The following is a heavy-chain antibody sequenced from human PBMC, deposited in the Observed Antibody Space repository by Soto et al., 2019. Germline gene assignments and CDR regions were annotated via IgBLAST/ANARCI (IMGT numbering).Heavy chain of an antibody. Sequence: SETLSLTCTVSGGSVSSGSYYWSWIRQPPGKGLEWIGYIYYSGSTNYNPSLKSRVTISVDTSKNQFSLKLSSVTAADTAVYYCARDPGQSGYYYAGRDYYYYGMDVWGQGTTVTVSS. D-gene: IGHD3-22*01. V-gene: IGHV4-61*01. CDR3: ARDPGQSGYYYAGRDYYYYGMDV. J-gene: IGHJ6*02. CDR2: IYYSGST. CDR1: GGSVSSGSYY.